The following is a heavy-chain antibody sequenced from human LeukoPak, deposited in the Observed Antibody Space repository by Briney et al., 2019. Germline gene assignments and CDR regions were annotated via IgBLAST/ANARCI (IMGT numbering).Heavy chain of an antibody. CDR3: ARLLLAYYDSSGYPFDY. CDR2: IYPGDSDT. Sequence: ESLKISCKGSGYSFTNYWIGWVRQMPGKGLEWMGIIYPGDSDTRYSPSFQGQVTISADKSISAAYLQWSSLKASDTAMYYCARLLLAYYDSSGYPFDYWGQGTLVTVSS. V-gene: IGHV5-51*01. D-gene: IGHD3-22*01. J-gene: IGHJ4*02. CDR1: GYSFTNYW.